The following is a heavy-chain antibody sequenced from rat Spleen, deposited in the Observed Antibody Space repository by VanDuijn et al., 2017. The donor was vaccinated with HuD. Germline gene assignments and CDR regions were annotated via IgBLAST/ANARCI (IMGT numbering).Heavy chain of an antibody. J-gene: IGHJ2*01. V-gene: IGHV5S13*01. CDR1: GFVYNNYV. Sequence: EVQLVESGGGLVQTGRSLKLSCTASGFVYNNYVMAWVRQAPTKGLEWVASISPGGGFTFYRDSVKGRFTISRDDAKNTLYLQMDSLRSEDTATYYCAKVLSGSFDYWGQGVMVTVSS. CDR2: ISPGGGFT. D-gene: IGHD5-1*01. CDR3: AKVLSGSFDY.